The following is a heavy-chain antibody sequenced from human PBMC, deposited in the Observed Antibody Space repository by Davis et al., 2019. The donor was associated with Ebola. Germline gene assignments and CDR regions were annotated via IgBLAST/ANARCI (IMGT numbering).Heavy chain of an antibody. Sequence: GESLKISCAASGFTFFSYSMNWVRQAPGKGLEWVSYIRSSSSSILYADSVKGRFTISRDNDKNSLYLQMNSLRAEDTAVYYCAKSGLSFGVVKYHYGMDVWGQGTTVTVYS. D-gene: IGHD3-3*01. CDR3: AKSGLSFGVVKYHYGMDV. J-gene: IGHJ6*01. CDR2: IRSSSSSI. V-gene: IGHV3-48*01. CDR1: GFTFFSYS.